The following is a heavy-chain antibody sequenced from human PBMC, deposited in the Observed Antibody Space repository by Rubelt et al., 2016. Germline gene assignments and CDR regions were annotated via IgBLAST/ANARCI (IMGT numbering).Heavy chain of an antibody. CDR3: ARTKTVEMATIPLAY. D-gene: IGHD5-24*01. CDR1: GYTFTSYY. CDR2: INPSGGST. Sequence: QVQLVQSGAEVKKPGASVKVSCKASGYTFTSYYMHWVRQAPAQGLEWMGIINPSGGSTSYAQKFQGRVTMTRDTATSTVYMELSSLRSEDTAVYYCARTKTVEMATIPLAYWGQGTLVTVSS. V-gene: IGHV1-46*01. J-gene: IGHJ4*02.